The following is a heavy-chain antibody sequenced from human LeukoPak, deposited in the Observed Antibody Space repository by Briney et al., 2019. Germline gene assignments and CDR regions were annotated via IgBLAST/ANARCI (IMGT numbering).Heavy chain of an antibody. CDR2: IYYSGST. V-gene: IGHV4-59*08. CDR3: ARLSYSSRLFEP. D-gene: IGHD6-13*01. Sequence: SETLSLTCTVPGGSISSYYWSWIRQPPGKGLEWVGYIYYSGSTNYNPSLKSRVTLSVDTSKNQFSLKLSSVSAADTAVYYCARLSYSSRLFEPWGQGTLVTVSS. J-gene: IGHJ5*02. CDR1: GGSISSYY.